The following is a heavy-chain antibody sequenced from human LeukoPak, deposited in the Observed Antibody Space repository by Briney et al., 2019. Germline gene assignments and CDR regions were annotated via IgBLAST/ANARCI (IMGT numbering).Heavy chain of an antibody. J-gene: IGHJ4*02. D-gene: IGHD3-22*01. CDR3: ARDKYYYDTRGYLFDY. Sequence: PSETLSLTCIVSGFSITSGYYWGWIRQPPGKGLEWIGSIYHIGSTYYSPSLKSRVSLSVDTSKNQFSLKLSSVTAADTAVYYCARDKYYYDTRGYLFDYWGQGTLVTVSS. V-gene: IGHV4-38-2*02. CDR1: GFSITSGYY. CDR2: IYHIGST.